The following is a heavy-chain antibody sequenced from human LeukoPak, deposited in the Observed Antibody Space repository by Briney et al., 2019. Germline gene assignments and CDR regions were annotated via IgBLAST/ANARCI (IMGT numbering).Heavy chain of an antibody. Sequence: MASETLSLTCTVSGGSISSGSYYGSWIRQPAGKGLEWIGRIYTSGSTNYNPSLKSRVTISVDTSKNQFSLKLSSVTAADTAVYYCARAEWLYSSSFDYWGQGTLVTVSS. CDR1: GGSISSGSYY. J-gene: IGHJ4*02. CDR2: IYTSGST. V-gene: IGHV4-61*02. CDR3: ARAEWLYSSSFDY. D-gene: IGHD6-6*01.